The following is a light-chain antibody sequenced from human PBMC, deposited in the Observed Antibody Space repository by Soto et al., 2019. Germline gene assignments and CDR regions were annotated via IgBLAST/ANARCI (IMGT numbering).Light chain of an antibody. CDR2: DVS. V-gene: IGLV2-11*01. Sequence: QSALTQPRSVSGSPGQSVTISCTGTSSDVGTYDFVSWYQQHPGKAPRLMIFDVSERPSGVPDRVSGSKSGNTASLTISGHQAEDEADYYCCLYAVTFYVFGTGTKVTVL. J-gene: IGLJ1*01. CDR3: CLYAVTFYV. CDR1: SSDVGTYDF.